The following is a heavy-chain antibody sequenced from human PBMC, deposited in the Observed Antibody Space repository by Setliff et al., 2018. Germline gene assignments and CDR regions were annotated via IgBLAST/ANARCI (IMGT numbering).Heavy chain of an antibody. Sequence: GASVKVSCKASGGTFSSYAITWVRQAPGQGLEWMGGIIPIFGTAKYAQKFQDRVTITADQSTRTAYMELSSLRSEDTAVYYCAIPSSGNFYFDYWGQGTLVTVSS. D-gene: IGHD1-26*01. CDR3: AIPSSGNFYFDY. CDR1: GGTFSSYA. J-gene: IGHJ4*02. CDR2: IIPIFGTA. V-gene: IGHV1-69*13.